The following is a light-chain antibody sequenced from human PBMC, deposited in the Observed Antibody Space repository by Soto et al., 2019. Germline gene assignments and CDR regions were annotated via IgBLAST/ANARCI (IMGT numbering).Light chain of an antibody. CDR1: QSISSW. Sequence: DIQMTQSPSTLSASVGDRVTITCRASQSISSWLAWYQQKPGKAPKLLIYKASTLQSGVPSRFSGGESGTEYTLTISSLQPEDSATYYCQQLYIFPLTFGQGTRLEIK. CDR3: QQLYIFPLT. V-gene: IGKV1-5*03. CDR2: KAS. J-gene: IGKJ5*01.